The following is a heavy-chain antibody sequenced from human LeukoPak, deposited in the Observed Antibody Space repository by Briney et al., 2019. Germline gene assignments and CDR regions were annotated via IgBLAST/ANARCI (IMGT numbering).Heavy chain of an antibody. CDR1: GGSFSGYY. Sequence: SETLSLTCTVYGGSFSGYYWSWIRQPPGKGLEWIGSIYYSGSTYYNPSLKSRVTISVDTSKNQFSLRLSSVTAADTAVYYCARHRAAAGTGDVYWFDPWGQGTLVTVSS. J-gene: IGHJ5*02. CDR3: ARHRAAAGTGDVYWFDP. D-gene: IGHD6-13*01. V-gene: IGHV4-39*01. CDR2: IYYSGST.